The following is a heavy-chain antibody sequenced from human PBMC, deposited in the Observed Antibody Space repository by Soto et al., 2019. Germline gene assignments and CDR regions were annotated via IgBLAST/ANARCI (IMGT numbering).Heavy chain of an antibody. CDR1: GGSISSGDYY. Sequence: SETLSLTCTVSGGSISSGDYYWSWIRQPPGKGLEWIGYIYYSGSTYYNPSLKNRVTISVDTSKNQFSLKLSSVTAADTAVYYCAREVQAAGTNYYYYYGMDVWGQGTTVTVSS. CDR2: IYYSGST. J-gene: IGHJ6*02. D-gene: IGHD6-13*01. CDR3: AREVQAAGTNYYYYYGMDV. V-gene: IGHV4-30-4*01.